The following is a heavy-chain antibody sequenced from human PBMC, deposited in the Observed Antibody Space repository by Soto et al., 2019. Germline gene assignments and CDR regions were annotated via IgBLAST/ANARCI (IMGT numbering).Heavy chain of an antibody. CDR1: GGSISSGGYY. D-gene: IGHD1-26*01. V-gene: IGHV4-31*03. Sequence: SETLSLTCTVSGGSISSGGYYWSWIRQHPGKGLEWIGYIYYSGSTYYNPSLKSRVTISVDTSKNQFSLKLSSVTAADTAVYYCARGSGSYYAYWGQGTLVTVSS. CDR2: IYYSGST. J-gene: IGHJ4*02. CDR3: ARGSGSYYAY.